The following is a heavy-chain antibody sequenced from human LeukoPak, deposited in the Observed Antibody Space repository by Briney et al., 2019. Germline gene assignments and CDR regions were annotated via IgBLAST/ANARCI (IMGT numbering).Heavy chain of an antibody. D-gene: IGHD3-22*01. V-gene: IGHV3-7*01. Sequence: GGSLRLSCAASEFTFNNNWMTWVRQAPGKGPEWVANIKEDGSEKFYVDSVKGRFTISRDNAKNSLYLQMTSLRAEDTAVYYCTRATVHYDSSGYFEGLFAFDIGGQGTMVTVSS. CDR2: IKEDGSEK. CDR1: EFTFNNNW. CDR3: TRATVHYDSSGYFEGLFAFDI. J-gene: IGHJ3*02.